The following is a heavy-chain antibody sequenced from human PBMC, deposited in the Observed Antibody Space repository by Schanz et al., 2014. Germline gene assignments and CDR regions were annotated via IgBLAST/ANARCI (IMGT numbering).Heavy chain of an antibody. CDR1: GFSFSDYY. D-gene: IGHD6-13*01. CDR3: ARGLIAAAGGAFDY. Sequence: GGSLRLSCAASGFSFSDYYMSWIRQAPGKGLEWISFINTGSNYINYADSVKGRFTISRDNTKNSLFLQLNSLRADDTAVYYCARGLIAAAGGAFDYWGQGTLVTVSS. J-gene: IGHJ4*02. V-gene: IGHV3-11*05. CDR2: INTGSNYI.